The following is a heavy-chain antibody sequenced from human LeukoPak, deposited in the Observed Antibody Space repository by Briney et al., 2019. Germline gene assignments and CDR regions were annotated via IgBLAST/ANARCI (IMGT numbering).Heavy chain of an antibody. Sequence: SETLSLTCSVSGASITTYYWSWIRQPPGKGLEWIAYIHYSGSTSCNPSLKSRLTISLDTSKNQFSLKLSSVTAADTAVYHCARLDGNWNYFDYWGQGTLVTVSS. J-gene: IGHJ4*02. CDR1: GASITTYY. D-gene: IGHD1-20*01. CDR3: ARLDGNWNYFDY. CDR2: IHYSGST. V-gene: IGHV4-59*08.